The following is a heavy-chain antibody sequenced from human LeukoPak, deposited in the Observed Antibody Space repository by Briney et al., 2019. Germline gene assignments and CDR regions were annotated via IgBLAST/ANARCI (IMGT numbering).Heavy chain of an antibody. Sequence: SETLSLTCAVYGESSFSSYYWSWIRQTPGGALEWIGEINHSGYTNYNPSLKSRVTLSIDTSKNQFSLRLNSVTAADTAVYYCSRQVVGNDYWGQGTLVAVSS. V-gene: IGHV4-34*01. J-gene: IGHJ4*02. CDR2: INHSGYT. D-gene: IGHD3-22*01. CDR3: SRQVVGNDY. CDR1: GESSFSSYY.